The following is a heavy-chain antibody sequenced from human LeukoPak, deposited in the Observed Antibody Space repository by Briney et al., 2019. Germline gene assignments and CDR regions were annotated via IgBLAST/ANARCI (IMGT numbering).Heavy chain of an antibody. V-gene: IGHV4-39*01. J-gene: IGHJ5*02. D-gene: IGHD3/OR15-3a*01. CDR1: GGSISSSLYH. CDR3: ARQEIGLRSFDP. CDR2: IYYTGTT. Sequence: SETLSLTCTVSGGSISSSLYHWGWIRQSPGKNLEWLGSIYYTGTTHYNPSLKSRVTISVDTSKNQFSLNSSSVTAAGTAVYYCARQEIGLRSFDPWGQGTLVTVSS.